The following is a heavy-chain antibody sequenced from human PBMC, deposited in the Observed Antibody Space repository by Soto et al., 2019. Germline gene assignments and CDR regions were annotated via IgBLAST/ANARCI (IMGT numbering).Heavy chain of an antibody. CDR1: GGSISSGGYS. Sequence: QLQLQESGSGLVKPSQSLSLTCAVSGGSISSGGYSWSWIRQPPGKGLEWIGYIYHSGSTYYNPSLKSRGTISGGRSKNHFSLKLSSVTAADPAVYYCARIPSPWGQGTLVTVSS. J-gene: IGHJ5*02. CDR3: ARIPSP. V-gene: IGHV4-30-2*01. D-gene: IGHD2-21*01. CDR2: IYHSGST.